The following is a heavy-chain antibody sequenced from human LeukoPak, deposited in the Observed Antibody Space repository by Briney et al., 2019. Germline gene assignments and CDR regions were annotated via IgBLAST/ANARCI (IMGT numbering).Heavy chain of an antibody. CDR1: GFTFSSYA. Sequence: PGGSLRLSCAASGFTFSSYAMSWVRQAPGKGLEWVSAISGSAGSTYYADSVKGRFTISRDNSKNTLSLQMNSLRVEDTAVYYCAKGKSGYSGHTIFGYWGQGTLVTVSS. D-gene: IGHD5-12*01. CDR2: ISGSAGST. CDR3: AKGKSGYSGHTIFGY. V-gene: IGHV3-23*01. J-gene: IGHJ4*02.